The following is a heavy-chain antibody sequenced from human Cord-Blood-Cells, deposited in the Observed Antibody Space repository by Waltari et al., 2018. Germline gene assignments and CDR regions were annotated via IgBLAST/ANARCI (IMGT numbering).Heavy chain of an antibody. CDR2: IYYSGST. J-gene: IGHJ3*02. CDR1: RGYTRSCDSY. V-gene: IGHV4-30-4*01. D-gene: IGHD7-27*01. Sequence: QVQLQESGPGLVKPSQTLSLTCTVPRGYTRSCDSYWRWIRQPPGKAREWIGYIYYSGSTYYNPSLKRRVTISVDTSKNQFSLKLSSVTAADPAVYYCARELANWEVSDAFDIWGQGTMVTVSS. CDR3: ARELANWEVSDAFDI.